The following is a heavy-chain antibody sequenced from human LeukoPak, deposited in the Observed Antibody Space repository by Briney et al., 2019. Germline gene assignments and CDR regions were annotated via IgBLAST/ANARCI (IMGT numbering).Heavy chain of an antibody. Sequence: GGSLRLSCAASGFTFSSYSMNWVRQAPGKGLEWVSYISSSSSTIYYADSVKGRFTISRDNAKNSLYLQMNSLRDEDTAVYYCASPTFFSGSLDALDIWGQGTMVTVSS. D-gene: IGHD1-26*01. CDR3: ASPTFFSGSLDALDI. V-gene: IGHV3-48*02. CDR2: ISSSSSTI. CDR1: GFTFSSYS. J-gene: IGHJ3*02.